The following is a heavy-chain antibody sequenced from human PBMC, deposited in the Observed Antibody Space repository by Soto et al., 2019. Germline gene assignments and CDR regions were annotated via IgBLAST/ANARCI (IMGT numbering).Heavy chain of an antibody. D-gene: IGHD2-15*01. CDR1: GYTFTGYC. V-gene: IGHV1-2*04. Sequence: ASVKVSCKASGYTFTGYCMHWVRQAPGQGLEWMGWINPNSGGTNYAQTFQGWVTMTRDTSISTAYMELSRLRSDDTAVYYCARAREGCSGGSGYSFFPAYYGMDVWGQGTTVTVSS. CDR3: ARAREGCSGGSGYSFFPAYYGMDV. CDR2: INPNSGGT. J-gene: IGHJ6*02.